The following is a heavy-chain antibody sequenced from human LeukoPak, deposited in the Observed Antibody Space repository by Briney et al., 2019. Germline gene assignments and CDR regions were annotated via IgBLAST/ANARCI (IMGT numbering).Heavy chain of an antibody. D-gene: IGHD3-22*01. CDR1: GFTFSFYA. J-gene: IGHJ4*02. CDR2: ITDNGANT. Sequence: GGSLRLSCAASGFTFSFYAMSWVRQAPGKGLEWVSGITDNGANTYYADSVKGRFTISRDNSKNTLYLQMNSLRAEDTAVYYCAKDLWPLGYYDSSGYHSGYWGQGALVTVSS. V-gene: IGHV3-23*01. CDR3: AKDLWPLGYYDSSGYHSGY.